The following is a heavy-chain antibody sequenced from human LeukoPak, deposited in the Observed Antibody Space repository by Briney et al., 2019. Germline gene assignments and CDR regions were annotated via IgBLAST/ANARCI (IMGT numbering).Heavy chain of an antibody. D-gene: IGHD1-7*01. CDR2: ISGDCGST. CDR1: GFNFDYYA. Sequence: GGSLTLSCAASGFNFDYYAMHWLRQAPGKDLEWVSLISGDCGSTYYADSVKGRFTNSRDNSKNSLYLQMNSLRTDDTALYYCAKDRSGTTGFDYWGQGTLVTVSS. J-gene: IGHJ4*02. CDR3: AKDRSGTTGFDY. V-gene: IGHV3-43*02.